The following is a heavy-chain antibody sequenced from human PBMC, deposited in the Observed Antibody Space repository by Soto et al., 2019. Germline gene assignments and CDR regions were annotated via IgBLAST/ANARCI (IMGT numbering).Heavy chain of an antibody. CDR3: ARYFFDSPFDP. CDR1: GDSINNGGYS. D-gene: IGHD3-22*01. Sequence: SETLSLTCSVSGDSINNGGYSWSWIRQPPGKGLEWIGYIHHNGNPSYTPSLKSRVTMSIDGPRNQFSLKLDSVTAADTAVYYCARYFFDSPFDPWGQGTLVTVSS. V-gene: IGHV4-30-2*01. CDR2: IHHNGNP. J-gene: IGHJ5*02.